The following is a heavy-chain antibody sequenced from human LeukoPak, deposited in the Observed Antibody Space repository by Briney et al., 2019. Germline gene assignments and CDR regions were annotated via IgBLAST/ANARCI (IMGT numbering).Heavy chain of an antibody. CDR3: AREKGYYYGSGDAFDI. D-gene: IGHD3-10*01. Sequence: SETLSLTCTVSGGSISSYYWSWIRQPPGKGLEWIGYIYYSGSTNYNPSLKSRVTISVDTSKNQFSLKLSSVTAADTAVYYCAREKGYYYGSGDAFDIWGQGTMVTVSS. V-gene: IGHV4-59*01. CDR1: GGSISSYY. J-gene: IGHJ3*02. CDR2: IYYSGST.